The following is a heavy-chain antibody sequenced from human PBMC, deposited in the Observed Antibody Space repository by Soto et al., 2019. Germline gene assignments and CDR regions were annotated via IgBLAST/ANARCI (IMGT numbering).Heavy chain of an antibody. V-gene: IGHV3-15*01. CDR2: IKSKTDGGTT. D-gene: IGHD3-3*01. Sequence: XESLLLSCAASGFTFSNAWMSWVRQAPGKGLEWVGRIKSKTDGGTTDYAAPVKGRFTISRDDSKNTLYLQMNSLKTEDTAVYYCTGPVYYDFWSGFSGYYGMDVWGQGTTVTVSS. CDR3: TGPVYYDFWSGFSGYYGMDV. J-gene: IGHJ6*02. CDR1: GFTFSNAW.